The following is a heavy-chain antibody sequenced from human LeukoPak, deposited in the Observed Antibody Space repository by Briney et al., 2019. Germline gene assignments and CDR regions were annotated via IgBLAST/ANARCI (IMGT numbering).Heavy chain of an antibody. CDR3: ARESSTVTTGGGFDY. CDR2: ISSSSSTI. D-gene: IGHD4-17*01. V-gene: IGHV3-48*01. CDR1: GFTFSSYE. J-gene: IGHJ4*02. Sequence: GGSLRLSCAASGFTFSSYEMNWVRQAPGKGLEWVSYISSSSSTIYYADSVKGRFTISRDNAKNSLYLQMNSLRAEDTAVYYCARESSTVTTGGGFDYWGQGTLVTVSS.